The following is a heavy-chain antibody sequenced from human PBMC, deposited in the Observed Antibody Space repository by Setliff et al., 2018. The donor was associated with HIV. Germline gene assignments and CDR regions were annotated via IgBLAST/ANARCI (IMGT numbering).Heavy chain of an antibody. J-gene: IGHJ4*02. V-gene: IGHV4-39*07. CDR3: AMGSSGYPFDY. CDR1: GGSISSSSYY. D-gene: IGHD3-22*01. CDR2: IYYGEST. Sequence: SETLSLTCAVSGGSISSSSYYWGWIRQPPGKGLEWIGSIYYGESTYSNPSLKSRLTISVDASKNQFSLKLTSVSAADTAVYYCAMGSSGYPFDYWGQGSLVTVSS.